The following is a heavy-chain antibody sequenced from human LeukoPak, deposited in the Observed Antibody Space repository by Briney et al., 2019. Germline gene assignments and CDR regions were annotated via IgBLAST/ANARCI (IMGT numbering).Heavy chain of an antibody. CDR1: GFTFSTYN. J-gene: IGHJ4*02. CDR2: ISSSSRTI. Sequence: PGGSLRLSCAASGFTFSTYNMNCVRQAPGKRLDCVSYISSSSRTIYYGVSVKGRFTIARDNAKNSLYLQMNSLRDEDTAVYYCAREGSSSWYCDYWGQGTLVTVSS. D-gene: IGHD6-13*01. V-gene: IGHV3-48*02. CDR3: AREGSSSWYCDY.